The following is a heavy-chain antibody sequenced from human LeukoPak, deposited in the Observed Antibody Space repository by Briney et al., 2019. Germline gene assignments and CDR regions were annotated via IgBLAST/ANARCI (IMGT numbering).Heavy chain of an antibody. CDR3: ARSIAVGGPQFAYYYCMDV. Sequence: PSETLSLTCTISGGSISTYYWSWIRQPAGKGLEWIGRIYTSGSTNYNPSLKSRVTISVGKSKKQFSLKLSSVTAADTGVYYCARSIAVGGPQFAYYYCMDVWGKGTTVTVPS. CDR2: IYTSGST. J-gene: IGHJ6*03. CDR1: GGSISTYY. V-gene: IGHV4-4*07. D-gene: IGHD6-13*01.